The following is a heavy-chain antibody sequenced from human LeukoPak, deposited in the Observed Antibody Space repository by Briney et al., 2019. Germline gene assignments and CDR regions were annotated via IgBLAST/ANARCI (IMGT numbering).Heavy chain of an antibody. CDR2: LYYRGST. CDR1: GDSISSSSYY. V-gene: IGHV4-39*07. CDR3: ARGPRSSWYTEGYYMDV. Sequence: KPSETLSLTCTVSGDSISSSSYYWGWIRQPPGKGLEWIGSLYYRGSTYYNPSLKSRLTISLDTSKNQFSLKLSSVTAADTAVYYCARGPRSSWYTEGYYMDVWGKGTTVTVSS. D-gene: IGHD6-13*01. J-gene: IGHJ6*03.